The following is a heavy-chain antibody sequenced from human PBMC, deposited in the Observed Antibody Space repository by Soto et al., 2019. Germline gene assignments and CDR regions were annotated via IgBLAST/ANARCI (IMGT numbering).Heavy chain of an antibody. Sequence: QVQLVQSGAEVKKPGSSVKVSCKASGGTFSSYTISWVRQAPGQGLEWMGRIIPILGIANYAQKFQGRVTITEDKSTSTAYMELSSLRSEDTAVYYCAIGAANRGHFDHWGQGTLVTVSS. D-gene: IGHD6-13*01. CDR2: IIPILGIA. CDR3: AIGAANRGHFDH. V-gene: IGHV1-69*02. CDR1: GGTFSSYT. J-gene: IGHJ4*02.